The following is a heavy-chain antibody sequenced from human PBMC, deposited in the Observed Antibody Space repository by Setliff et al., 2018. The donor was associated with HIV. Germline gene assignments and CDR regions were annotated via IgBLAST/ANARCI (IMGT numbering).Heavy chain of an antibody. CDR3: ARDVSWRVRTYIDY. J-gene: IGHJ4*02. Sequence: PGGSLRLSCAASGFLFHTYWMSWVRQAPGKGLEWVSSISSSSRSKYYADSVKGRFTISRDNAKNSLYLQMNSLTAEDTAVYYCARDVSWRVRTYIDYWGQGALVTVSS. D-gene: IGHD3-3*01. CDR2: ISSSSRSK. V-gene: IGHV3-21*01. CDR1: GFLFHTYW.